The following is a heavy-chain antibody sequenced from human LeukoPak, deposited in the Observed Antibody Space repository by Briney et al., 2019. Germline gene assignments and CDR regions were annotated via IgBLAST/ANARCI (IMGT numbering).Heavy chain of an antibody. CDR3: ARTLSVPAAKNYYYYYYMDV. J-gene: IGHJ6*03. CDR2: ISGSNSYI. V-gene: IGHV3-21*01. CDR1: GFTFNSYS. D-gene: IGHD2-2*01. Sequence: GGSLRLSCAASGFTFNSYSMNWVRQAPGKGLEWVSSISGSNSYIYYADSMKGRFTISRDNSKNTLYLQMNSLRAEDTAVYYCARTLSVPAAKNYYYYYYMDVWGKGTTVTISS.